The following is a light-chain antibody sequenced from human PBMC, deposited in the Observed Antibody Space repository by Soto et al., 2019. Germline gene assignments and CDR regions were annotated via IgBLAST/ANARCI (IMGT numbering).Light chain of an antibody. CDR1: SSDVGGYNY. CDR3: SSYAGSNNFVV. V-gene: IGLV2-8*01. CDR2: EVN. J-gene: IGLJ2*01. Sequence: QSVLTQPPSASGSPGQSVTISCTGTSSDVGGYNYVSWYQQHPGKAPKLMIYEVNKRPSGVPDRFSGSKSGNTASLTVSGRQAEDEADYYCSSYAGSNNFVVFGGGTKVTVL.